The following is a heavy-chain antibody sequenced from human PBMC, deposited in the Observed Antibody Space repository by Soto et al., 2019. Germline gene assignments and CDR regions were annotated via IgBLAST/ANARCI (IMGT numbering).Heavy chain of an antibody. CDR3: AKDRAYYYDSSSLGDY. V-gene: IGHV3-30*18. J-gene: IGHJ4*02. Sequence: QVQLVESGGGVVQPGRSLRLSCAASGFTFSSYGMHWFRQAPGKGLEWVAVISYDGSNKYYADSVKGRFTISRDNSKNTLYLQMSSLGAEDTSVYYCAKDRAYYYDSSSLGDYWGQGTLVTVSS. CDR2: ISYDGSNK. CDR1: GFTFSSYG. D-gene: IGHD3-22*01.